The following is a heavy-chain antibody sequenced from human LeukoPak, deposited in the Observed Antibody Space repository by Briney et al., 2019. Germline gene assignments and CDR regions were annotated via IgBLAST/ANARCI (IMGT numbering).Heavy chain of an antibody. J-gene: IGHJ3*02. CDR3: ARGGSGSYSAFDI. CDR2: ISTSGST. V-gene: IGHV4-4*07. CDR1: GDSISSYY. Sequence: PSETLSLTCTVSGDSISSYYWTWIRQPAGKGLDWIGRISTSGSTNYNPSLKSRVTMSLDTSKNQFSLKLSSATAADTAVYHCARGGSGSYSAFDIWGQGTMVTVSS. D-gene: IGHD1-26*01.